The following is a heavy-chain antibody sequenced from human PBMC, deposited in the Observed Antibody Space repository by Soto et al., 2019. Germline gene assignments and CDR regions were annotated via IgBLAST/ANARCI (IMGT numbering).Heavy chain of an antibody. D-gene: IGHD6-19*01. CDR1: GFTFSSYA. J-gene: IGHJ4*02. CDR2: ISGSGGST. V-gene: IGHV3-23*01. Sequence: GGSLRLSCAASGFTFSSYAMSWVRQAPGKGLEWVSVISGSGGSTYYADSVKGRFTISRDNSKNMVYLQMNSLRAEDTAVYYCAKNGEQWTDYWGQGTLVTVSS. CDR3: AKNGEQWTDY.